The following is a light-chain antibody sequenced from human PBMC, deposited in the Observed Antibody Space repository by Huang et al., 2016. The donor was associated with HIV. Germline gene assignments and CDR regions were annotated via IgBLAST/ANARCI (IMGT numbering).Light chain of an antibody. CDR3: QQYGNWPPWT. CDR1: QSVSSN. V-gene: IGKV3-15*01. CDR2: GAS. Sequence: EIVMTQSPTTLSVSPGERATLSCRASQSVSSNLAWYQQKPGQAPRLLIEGASTRATGIPARFSGSGSGTEFNLTISSLQSEDFSVYYCQQYGNWPPWTFGQGTKVEIK. J-gene: IGKJ1*01.